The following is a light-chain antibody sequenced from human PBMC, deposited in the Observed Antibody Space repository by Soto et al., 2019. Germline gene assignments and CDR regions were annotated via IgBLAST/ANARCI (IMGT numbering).Light chain of an antibody. J-gene: IGLJ2*01. Sequence: QSVLTQPPSVSAAPGQKVTISCSGSSSNIGSNYVSWYQQLPGTAPKLLIYDNGKRPSGIPDRFSGSQSGTSATLGITGLQTGDEADYYCGTWDNSLIAVFGGGTKLTVL. CDR3: GTWDNSLIAV. CDR2: DNG. V-gene: IGLV1-51*01. CDR1: SSNIGSNY.